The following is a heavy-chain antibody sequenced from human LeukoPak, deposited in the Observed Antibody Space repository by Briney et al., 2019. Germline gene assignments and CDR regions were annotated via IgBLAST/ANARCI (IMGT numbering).Heavy chain of an antibody. CDR1: GGSFSGYY. V-gene: IGHV4-59*01. J-gene: IGHJ4*02. Sequence: PSETLSLTCAVYGGSFSGYYWSWIRQPPGEGLEWIGYIYYSGSTNYNPSLKSRVTISVDTSKNQFSLKLSSVTAADTGVYYCARLDWESSPFDYWGQGTLVTVSS. CDR2: IYYSGST. CDR3: ARLDWESSPFDY. D-gene: IGHD3-16*02.